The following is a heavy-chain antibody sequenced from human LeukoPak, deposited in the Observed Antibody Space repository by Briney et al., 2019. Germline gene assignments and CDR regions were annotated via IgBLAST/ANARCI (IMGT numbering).Heavy chain of an antibody. Sequence: GGSLRLSCAASGFTFSSYSMNWVRQAPGKGLEWVSSISSSSSYIYYADSVKGRFTISRDNAKNSLYLQMNSLRAEDTAVYYCARGVLRYGDYSRFDPWGQGTLVTVSS. J-gene: IGHJ5*02. D-gene: IGHD4-17*01. CDR2: ISSSSSYI. V-gene: IGHV3-21*01. CDR3: ARGVLRYGDYSRFDP. CDR1: GFTFSSYS.